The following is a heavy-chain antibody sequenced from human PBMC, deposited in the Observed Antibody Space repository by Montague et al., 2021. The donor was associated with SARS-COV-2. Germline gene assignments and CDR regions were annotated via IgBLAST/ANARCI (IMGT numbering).Heavy chain of an antibody. CDR3: ARGTRVVGITPGFGY. CDR2: IDHRGNT. CDR1: RGSFHIFS. Sequence: SETLSLTCAVYRGSFHIFSWGWIRQSPEKGLEWIGEIDHRGNTNYNPSLKSRVTISVDTSKNQFSLNLTSVTAADTAIYYCARGTRVVGITPGFGYWGQGTRVAVPS. D-gene: IGHD2-21*01. V-gene: IGHV4-34*01. J-gene: IGHJ4*02.